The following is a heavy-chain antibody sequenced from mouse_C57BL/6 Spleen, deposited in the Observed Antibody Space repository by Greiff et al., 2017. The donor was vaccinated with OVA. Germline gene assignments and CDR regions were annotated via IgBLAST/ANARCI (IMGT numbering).Heavy chain of an antibody. Sequence: DVKVEESGGDLVKPGGSLKLSCAASGFTFSSYGMSWVRQTPDKRLEWVATISSGGSYTYYPDSVKGRFTISRDNAKNTLYLQMSSLKSEDTAMYYCARQNYYYGSSYWYFDVWGTGTTVTVSS. CDR3: ARQNYYYGSSYWYFDV. J-gene: IGHJ1*03. D-gene: IGHD1-1*01. CDR1: GFTFSSYG. CDR2: ISSGGSYT. V-gene: IGHV5-6*02.